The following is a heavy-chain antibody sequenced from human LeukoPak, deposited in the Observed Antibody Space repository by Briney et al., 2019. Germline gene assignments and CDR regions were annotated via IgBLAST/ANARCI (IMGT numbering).Heavy chain of an antibody. CDR1: GFTFSSYW. D-gene: IGHD3-22*01. V-gene: IGHV3-7*01. J-gene: IGHJ4*02. CDR2: IKQDGSEK. Sequence: GGSLRLSCAASGFTFSSYWMSWVRQAPGKGPEWVANIKQDGSEKYYVDSVKGRFTISRDNAKNSLYLQMNSLRAEDTAVYYCARDRFMIVGRRGPFDYWGQGTLVTVSS. CDR3: ARDRFMIVGRRGPFDY.